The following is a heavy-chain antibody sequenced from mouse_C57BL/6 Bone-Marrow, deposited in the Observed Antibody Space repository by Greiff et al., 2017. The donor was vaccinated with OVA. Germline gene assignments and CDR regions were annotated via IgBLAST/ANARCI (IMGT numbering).Heavy chain of an antibody. J-gene: IGHJ2*01. D-gene: IGHD1-1*01. Sequence: QVHVKQPGAELVKPGASVKLSCKASGYTFTSYWMHWVKQRPGQGLEWIGMIHPNSGSTNYNEKFKSKATLTVDKSSSTAYMQLSSLTSEDSAVYYCARKALYYGSSWDYWGQGTTLTVSS. CDR1: GYTFTSYW. CDR2: IHPNSGST. CDR3: ARKALYYGSSWDY. V-gene: IGHV1-64*01.